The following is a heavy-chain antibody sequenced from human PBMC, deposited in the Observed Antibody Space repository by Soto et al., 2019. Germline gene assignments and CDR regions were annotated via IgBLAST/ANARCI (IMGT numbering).Heavy chain of an antibody. CDR2: ISYDGTNK. V-gene: IGHV3-30*04. D-gene: IGHD6-19*01. Sequence: PGGSLRLSCAASGFMFSAYAMLWVRQAPGKGLEWVAAISYDGTNKYYADSVKGRFTISRDNSKNTLFLQMNSLRAEDTAVYYCARDPSPYTSGWYGVDFWGNGTRFTASS. J-gene: IGHJ4*01. CDR3: ARDPSPYTSGWYGVDF. CDR1: GFMFSAYA.